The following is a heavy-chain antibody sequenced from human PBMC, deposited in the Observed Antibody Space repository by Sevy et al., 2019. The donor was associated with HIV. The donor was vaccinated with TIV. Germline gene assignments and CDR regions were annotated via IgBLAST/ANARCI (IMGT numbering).Heavy chain of an antibody. CDR2: INPNSGGT. D-gene: IGHD2-2*01. CDR1: GYTFTGYY. J-gene: IGHJ5*02. CDR3: ARGYCSSTSCPNWFDP. Sequence: ASVKVSCKASGYTFTGYYMHWVRQAPGQGLEWMGRINPNSGGTSYPQKFQGRVTMTRDTSISTAYMELSRLRSDDTAVYYCARGYCSSTSCPNWFDPWGQGTLVTVSS. V-gene: IGHV1-2*06.